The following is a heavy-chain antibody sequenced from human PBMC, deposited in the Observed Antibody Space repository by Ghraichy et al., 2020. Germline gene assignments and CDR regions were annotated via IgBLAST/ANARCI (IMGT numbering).Heavy chain of an antibody. CDR2: IYHSGST. J-gene: IGHJ5*02. D-gene: IGHD2-2*02. Sequence: LETLSLTCTVSGGSISSSSYYWGWIRQPPGKGLEWIGSIYHSGSTYYNPSLKSRVTISVDTSKNQFSVKLISVTAADTAVYYCASQGDIVVVSVVIVNWFDPWGQGTLVTVSS. CDR3: ASQGDIVVVSVVIVNWFDP. V-gene: IGHV4-39*01. CDR1: GGSISSSSYY.